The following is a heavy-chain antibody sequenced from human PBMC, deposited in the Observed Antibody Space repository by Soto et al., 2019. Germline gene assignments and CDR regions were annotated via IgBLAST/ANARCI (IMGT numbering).Heavy chain of an antibody. J-gene: IGHJ2*01. CDR3: ASTYGGGGCYPDWYFDL. CDR2: IYYSGST. V-gene: IGHV4-39*01. D-gene: IGHD2-21*02. CDR1: GGSISSSSYY. Sequence: QLQLQESGPGLVKPSETLSLTCTVPGGSISSSSYYWGWIRQPPGKGLEWIGSIYYSGSTYYNPCRKGRVTLSGDTSKNQFSLKLSSVTAADTAVYYCASTYGGGGCYPDWYFDLWGRGTLVHVSS.